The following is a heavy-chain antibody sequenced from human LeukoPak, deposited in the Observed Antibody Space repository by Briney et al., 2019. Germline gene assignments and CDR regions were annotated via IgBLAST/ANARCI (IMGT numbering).Heavy chain of an antibody. V-gene: IGHV1-8*01. CDR3: ARVWAARLYWFDP. CDR1: GYTFTSYD. Sequence: GASVTVSFTASGYTFTSYDINWVRQAPGQGLEWMGWMNPNSGNTGYAQKFQGKVTMTRNTSISTAYMELSSLRSEDTAVYYCARVWAARLYWFDPWGQGTLVTVSS. D-gene: IGHD5-18*01. J-gene: IGHJ5*02. CDR2: MNPNSGNT.